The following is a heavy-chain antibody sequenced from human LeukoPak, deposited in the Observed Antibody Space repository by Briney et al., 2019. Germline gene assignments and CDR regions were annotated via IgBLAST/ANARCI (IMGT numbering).Heavy chain of an antibody. D-gene: IGHD3-16*01. Sequence: PGGSLRLSCAASGFTFSSYGMHWVRQAPGKGLEWVAVISCDGSNKYYADSVKGRFTISRDNSKNTLYLQMNSLRAEDTAVYYCPVGDYFDYWGQGTLVTVSS. CDR3: PVGDYFDY. V-gene: IGHV3-30*03. CDR2: ISCDGSNK. CDR1: GFTFSSYG. J-gene: IGHJ4*02.